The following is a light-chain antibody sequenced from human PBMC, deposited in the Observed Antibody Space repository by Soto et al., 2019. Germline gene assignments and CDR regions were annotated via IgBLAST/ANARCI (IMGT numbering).Light chain of an antibody. V-gene: IGLV2-14*01. Sequence: QSVLTQPASVSGSPGQSIAISCTGTSSDVGGYDYVSWYQQHPGKAPKLMISDVSNRPSGVSNRFSGSKSGNTASLTISGLQAEDEADYYRSSYTSSSTHVFGTGTKVTVL. CDR3: SSYTSSSTHV. J-gene: IGLJ1*01. CDR2: DVS. CDR1: SSDVGGYDY.